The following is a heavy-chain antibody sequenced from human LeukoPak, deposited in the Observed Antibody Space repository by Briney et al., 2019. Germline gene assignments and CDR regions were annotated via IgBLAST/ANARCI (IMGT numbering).Heavy chain of an antibody. J-gene: IGHJ5*02. CDR1: GGSISSYY. CDR2: IYYSGST. D-gene: IGHD3-3*01. Sequence: SETLSLTCTVSGGSISSYYWSWIRQPPGKGLEWIGYIYYSGSTNYNPSLKSRVTISVDTSKNQFSLKLSSVTAADTAVYYCARSSTIFGEVTPFDPWGQGTLVTVSS. CDR3: ARSSTIFGEVTPFDP. V-gene: IGHV4-59*01.